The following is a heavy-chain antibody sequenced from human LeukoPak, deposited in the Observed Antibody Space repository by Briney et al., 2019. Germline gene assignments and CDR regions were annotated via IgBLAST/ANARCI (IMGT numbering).Heavy chain of an antibody. Sequence: PGGSLKRSCAVSGFTFSGSAMHWVRQASGKGLEWVGRIRSKANSYATAYAASVEGRFTISRDDSKSTAYLQMNSLKTEDTAVYYCTRFNQEPYGMDVWGQGTKVTVSS. CDR2: IRSKANSYAT. V-gene: IGHV3-73*01. CDR3: TRFNQEPYGMDV. D-gene: IGHD1-14*01. CDR1: GFTFSGSA. J-gene: IGHJ6*02.